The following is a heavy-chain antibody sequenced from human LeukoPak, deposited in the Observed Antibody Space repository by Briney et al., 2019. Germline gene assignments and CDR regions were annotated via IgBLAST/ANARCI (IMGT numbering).Heavy chain of an antibody. CDR1: GGSISSYY. Sequence: SETLSLTCTVSGGSISSYYWSWIRQPPGQGLEWIGYIFYSGSTNYNPSLKSRVTISVDTSKNQFSLKLSSVTAADTAVYYCARGIVVVPAASLRGLSSGPNWFDPWGQGTLVTVSS. CDR2: IFYSGST. J-gene: IGHJ5*02. CDR3: ARGIVVVPAASLRGLSSGPNWFDP. V-gene: IGHV4-59*01. D-gene: IGHD2-2*01.